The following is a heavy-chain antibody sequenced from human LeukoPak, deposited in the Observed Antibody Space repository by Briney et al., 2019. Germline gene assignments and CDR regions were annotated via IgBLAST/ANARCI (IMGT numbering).Heavy chain of an antibody. D-gene: IGHD3-10*01. Sequence: GGSLRLSCAASGFTFDDYAMHWVRQAPGKGLEWVSGISWNSGSIGYADSVKGRFTISRDNAKNSLYLQTNSLRAEDTALYYCAKTAPDLYYYGSGSQLYYFDYWGQGTLVTVSS. CDR1: GFTFDDYA. CDR3: AKTAPDLYYYGSGSQLYYFDY. J-gene: IGHJ4*02. CDR2: ISWNSGSI. V-gene: IGHV3-9*01.